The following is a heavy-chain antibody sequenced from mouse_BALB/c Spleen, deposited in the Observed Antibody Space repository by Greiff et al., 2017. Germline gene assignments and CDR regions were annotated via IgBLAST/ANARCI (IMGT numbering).Heavy chain of an antibody. CDR3: ARSHYYGHYFDY. D-gene: IGHD1-2*01. CDR2: ISYSGST. Sequence: VQLQQSGPGLVKPSQSLSLTCTVTGYSITSDYAWNWIRQFPGNKLEWMGYISYSGSTSYNPSLKSRISITRDTSKNQFFLQLNSVTTEDIATYYCARSHYYGHYFDYWGQGTTLTVSS. J-gene: IGHJ2*01. CDR1: GYSITSDYA. V-gene: IGHV3-2*02.